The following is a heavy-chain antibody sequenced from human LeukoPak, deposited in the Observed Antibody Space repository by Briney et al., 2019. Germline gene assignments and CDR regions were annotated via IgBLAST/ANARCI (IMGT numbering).Heavy chain of an antibody. CDR2: INTNTGNP. CDR3: ARAAASDY. D-gene: IGHD2-15*01. V-gene: IGHV7-4-1*02. CDR1: GYTFTSYA. Sequence: VSXXXSGYTFTSYAMXWVRQAPGQGXEWMGWINTNTGNPTYAQGFTGRFVFSLDTSVSTAYLQISSLKAEDTAVYYCARAAASDYWGQGTLVTVSS. J-gene: IGHJ4*02.